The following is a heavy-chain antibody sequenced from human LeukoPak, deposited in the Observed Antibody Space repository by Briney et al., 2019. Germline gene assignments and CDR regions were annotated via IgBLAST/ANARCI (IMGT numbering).Heavy chain of an antibody. CDR1: GFTFSSND. D-gene: IGHD1-1*01. CDR3: ARIETVADAFDI. CDR2: ISYDGGNK. J-gene: IGHJ3*02. Sequence: GGSLRLSCAASGFTFSSNDIHWVRQAPGKGLEWVVVISYDGGNKYYADSVKGRFAISRDNSKNTLYLQMNSLRAEDTAVYYCARIETVADAFDIWGQGTLVTVSS. V-gene: IGHV3-30*03.